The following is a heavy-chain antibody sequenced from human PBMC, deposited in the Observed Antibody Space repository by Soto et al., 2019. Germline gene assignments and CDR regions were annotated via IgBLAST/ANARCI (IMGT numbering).Heavy chain of an antibody. Sequence: EVKLVESGGGLVQPGGSLRLSCAASGFTFSSYWMHWVRQPPGKGLVWVSRIDGAGRSTNYADSVKGRFTISRANAKNTLYLQMNILRSEDTAVYYCARVGSTSWYWGQGSLVTVSS. CDR1: GFTFSSYW. V-gene: IGHV3-74*01. J-gene: IGHJ4*02. CDR3: ARVGSTSWY. CDR2: IDGAGRST. D-gene: IGHD6-6*01.